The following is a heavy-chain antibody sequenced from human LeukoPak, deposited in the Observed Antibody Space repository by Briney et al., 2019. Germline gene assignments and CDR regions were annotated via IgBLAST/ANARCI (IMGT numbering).Heavy chain of an antibody. Sequence: SETLSLTCAVYGGSFSGYYWSWIRQPPGKGLEWIREINHSGSTNYNPSLKSRVTLSVDTSKNQFSLKLSSVTAADTAVYYCARGRNSSSSQAFDYWGQGTLVTVSS. V-gene: IGHV4-34*01. J-gene: IGHJ4*02. D-gene: IGHD6-6*01. CDR3: ARGRNSSSSQAFDY. CDR1: GGSFSGYY. CDR2: INHSGST.